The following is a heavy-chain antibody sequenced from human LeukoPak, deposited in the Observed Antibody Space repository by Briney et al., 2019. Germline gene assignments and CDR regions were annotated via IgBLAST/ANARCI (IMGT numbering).Heavy chain of an antibody. CDR2: IYYSGST. Sequence: PSETLSLTCTVSGGSISSGDYYWSWIRQPPGKGLEWIGYIYYSGSTYYNPSLKSRFTISVDTSKNQFSLKLSSVTAADTAVYYCARGDDSSGNFDYWGQGTLVTVSS. CDR3: ARGDDSSGNFDY. J-gene: IGHJ4*02. CDR1: GGSISSGDYY. V-gene: IGHV4-30-4*08. D-gene: IGHD3-22*01.